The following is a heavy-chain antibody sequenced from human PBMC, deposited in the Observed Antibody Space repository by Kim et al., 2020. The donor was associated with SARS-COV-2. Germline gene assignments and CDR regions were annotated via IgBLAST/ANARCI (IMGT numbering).Heavy chain of an antibody. D-gene: IGHD1-1*01. CDR1: GFSFSDSA. CDR2: IRRKANSYAT. J-gene: IGHJ3*02. V-gene: IGHV3-73*01. Sequence: GGSLRLSCAASGFSFSDSAMHWVRQASGKGLEWVGRIRRKANSYATTYAASVKGRFTISRDDSKNAAYLHMNSLKTEDTDVYYCTRVPGTTLALWDDYDIWGQGTMVTVSS. CDR3: TRVPGTTLALWDDYDI.